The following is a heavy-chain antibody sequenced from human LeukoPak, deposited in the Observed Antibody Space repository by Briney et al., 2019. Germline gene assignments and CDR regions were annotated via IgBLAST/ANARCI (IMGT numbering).Heavy chain of an antibody. Sequence: PWETLSLTCNVSGGSISSSSYYWGWIRQPPGKGLEWIGSIYYSGSTYYNPSLKSRVTISVDTSKNQFSLRLTSVTAADTAVYYCARPYYDILTAGYYYYYMDVWGKGTTVTVSS. CDR2: IYYSGST. CDR1: GGSISSSSYY. D-gene: IGHD3-9*01. CDR3: ARPYYDILTAGYYYYYMDV. V-gene: IGHV4-39*01. J-gene: IGHJ6*03.